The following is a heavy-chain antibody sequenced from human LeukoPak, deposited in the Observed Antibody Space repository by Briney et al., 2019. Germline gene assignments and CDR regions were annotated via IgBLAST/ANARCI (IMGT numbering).Heavy chain of an antibody. CDR2: IYYSGST. V-gene: IGHV4-59*01. CDR1: GGSISSYY. D-gene: IGHD6-13*01. J-gene: IGHJ4*02. Sequence: SETLSLTCTVSGGSISSYYWSWIRQPPGKGLEWSGYIYYSGSTNYNPSLKSRVTISVDTSKNQFSLKLSSVTAADTAVYYCARGGIAAAHPFDYWGQGTLVTVSS. CDR3: ARGGIAAAHPFDY.